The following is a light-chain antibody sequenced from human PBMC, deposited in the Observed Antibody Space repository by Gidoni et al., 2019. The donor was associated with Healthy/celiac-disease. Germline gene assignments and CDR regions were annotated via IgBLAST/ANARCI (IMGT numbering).Light chain of an antibody. CDR2: DAS. CDR3: QQRSNWPPRKI. J-gene: IGKJ4*01. V-gene: IGKV3-11*01. Sequence: EIVLTQSPATLSLSPGERATLSCRASQSVSSYLAWYQQKPGQAPRLLIYDASTRATGIPARFSGSGSGTDFTLTISSLEPEDFAVYYCQQRSNWPPRKIFGGGTKVEIK. CDR1: QSVSSY.